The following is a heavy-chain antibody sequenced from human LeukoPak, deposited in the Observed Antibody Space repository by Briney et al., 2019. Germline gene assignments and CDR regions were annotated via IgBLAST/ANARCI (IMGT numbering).Heavy chain of an antibody. J-gene: IGHJ4*02. Sequence: PGGSLRLSCAASGFTFSSYGMHWVRQAPGKGLEWVAVISYDGSNKYYGDSVKGRFTISRDNSKNTLYLQMNSLRAEDTAVYYCAKGYSGYDWSLVDYWGQGTLVTVSS. D-gene: IGHD5-12*01. CDR2: ISYDGSNK. V-gene: IGHV3-30*18. CDR3: AKGYSGYDWSLVDY. CDR1: GFTFSSYG.